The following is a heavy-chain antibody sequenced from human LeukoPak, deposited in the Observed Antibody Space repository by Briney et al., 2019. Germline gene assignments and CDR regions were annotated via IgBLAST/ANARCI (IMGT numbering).Heavy chain of an antibody. D-gene: IGHD1-1*01. CDR3: AREGGQLAFDI. J-gene: IGHJ3*02. Sequence: GGSLRLSCAASGFTFSSYTMNWVRQAPGKGLEWGSSISSSSSYIYYADSVKGRFTISRDNAKSSLYLQMNSLRAEDTAVYYCAREGGQLAFDIWGQGTMVTVSS. V-gene: IGHV3-21*01. CDR1: GFTFSSYT. CDR2: ISSSSSYI.